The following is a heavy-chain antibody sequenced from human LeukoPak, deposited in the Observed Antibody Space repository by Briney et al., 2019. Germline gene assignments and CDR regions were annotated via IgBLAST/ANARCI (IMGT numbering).Heavy chain of an antibody. Sequence: GGSLRLSCAASKFTSSSSVMHWVRQAPGKGLEWLALIRYDGRNENYADSVKGRFTISKDSSKNTLYMQMNSLRGEDTAVYYCAKGGVGASYYMGVWGKGTTVTVSS. V-gene: IGHV3-30*02. CDR2: IRYDGRNE. D-gene: IGHD1-26*01. CDR1: KFTSSSSV. J-gene: IGHJ6*03. CDR3: AKGGVGASYYMGV.